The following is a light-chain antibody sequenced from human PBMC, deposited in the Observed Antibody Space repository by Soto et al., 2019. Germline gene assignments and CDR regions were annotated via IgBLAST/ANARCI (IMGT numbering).Light chain of an antibody. CDR2: DAS. CDR1: QSVGRY. J-gene: IGKJ1*01. CDR3: QQYGSSRT. V-gene: IGKV3-20*01. Sequence: EIFLTQSPATLSLSPGEIATLSCRASQSVGRYLAWYQQKPGQAPRLLIYDASNRATGIPDRFSGSGSGTDFTLTISRLEPEDFALYYCQQYGSSRTFGQGTKVDIK.